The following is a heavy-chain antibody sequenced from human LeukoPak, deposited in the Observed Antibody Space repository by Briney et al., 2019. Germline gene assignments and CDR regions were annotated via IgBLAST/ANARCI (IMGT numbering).Heavy chain of an antibody. CDR3: AKAAAGNWNDVSDY. J-gene: IGHJ4*02. CDR2: ISGRGVST. Sequence: GGSLRLSCAASGFTFSTYAMSLVRQAPGKGLEWVSAISGRGVSTSYADSVRGRFTISRGNSKNTLYLQMNSLRAEDTAVYYCAKAAAGNWNDVSDYWGQGTLVSVSS. D-gene: IGHD1-20*01. CDR1: GFTFSTYA. V-gene: IGHV3-23*01.